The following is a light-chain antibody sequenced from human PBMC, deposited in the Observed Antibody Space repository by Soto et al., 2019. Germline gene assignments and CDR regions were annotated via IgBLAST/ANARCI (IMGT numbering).Light chain of an antibody. V-gene: IGLV1-44*01. Sequence: QSVLTQPPSASGTPGQRVTISCSGSSSNIGSNTVNWYQQLPGTAPKLLIDSSNKRPSGVPDRFSGSKSGTSASLAISGLQSEDEADYYCAVWDDSLNGVVFGGGTKLTVL. CDR2: SSN. J-gene: IGLJ2*01. CDR1: SSNIGSNT. CDR3: AVWDDSLNGVV.